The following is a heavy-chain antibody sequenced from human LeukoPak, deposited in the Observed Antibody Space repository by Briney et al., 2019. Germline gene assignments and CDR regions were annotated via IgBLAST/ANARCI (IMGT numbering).Heavy chain of an antibody. D-gene: IGHD6-6*01. Sequence: PSETLSLTCTVSGDSISTYYWNWIRQPPGKGLEWIGYIYHSGSTNYNPSLKSRVTISVDTSKNQFSLKLSSVTVADTAVYYCARAFSSSSFYFNYWGQGTLVTVSS. CDR2: IYHSGST. CDR1: GDSISTYY. V-gene: IGHV4-59*01. CDR3: ARAFSSSSFYFNY. J-gene: IGHJ4*02.